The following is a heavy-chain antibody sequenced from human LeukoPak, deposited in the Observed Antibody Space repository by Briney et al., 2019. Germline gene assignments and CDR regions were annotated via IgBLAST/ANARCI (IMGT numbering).Heavy chain of an antibody. V-gene: IGHV3-53*01. CDR1: GFTVSSNY. D-gene: IGHD4-17*01. J-gene: IGHJ4*02. Sequence: GGSLRLSCAASGFTVSSNYMSWVRQAPGKGLEWVSVIYSGGSTYYADSGKGRFTISRDNSKNTLYLQMNSLRAEDTAVYYCARGSGSYGDYWSRGTTFDYWGQGTLVTVSS. CDR3: ARGSGSYGDYWSRGTTFDY. CDR2: IYSGGST.